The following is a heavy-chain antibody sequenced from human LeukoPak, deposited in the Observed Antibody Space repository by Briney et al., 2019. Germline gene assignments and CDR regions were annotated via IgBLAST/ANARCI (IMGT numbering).Heavy chain of an antibody. CDR3: AKNLLGSEAFSWYFDL. Sequence: GGSLRLSCAASGFTFSSYAMTWVRQAPGKGLEWVSAISRSGGDTEYADSVKGRVTISRDNSKNTLYLQMHSLRAEDTAVYSCAKNLLGSEAFSWYFDLWGRGTLVTVSS. D-gene: IGHD1-26*01. CDR2: ISRSGGDT. CDR1: GFTFSSYA. J-gene: IGHJ2*01. V-gene: IGHV3-23*01.